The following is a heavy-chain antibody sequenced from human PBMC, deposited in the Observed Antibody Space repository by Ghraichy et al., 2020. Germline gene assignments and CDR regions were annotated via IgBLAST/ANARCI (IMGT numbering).Heavy chain of an antibody. CDR3: ARHNRGYSSGWPLFDY. V-gene: IGHV4-59*01. CDR2: IYYSGST. J-gene: IGHJ4*02. CDR1: GGSISSYY. D-gene: IGHD6-19*01. Sequence: SQTLSLTCTVSGGSISSYYWSWIRQPPGKGLEWIGYIYYSGSTNYNPSLKSRVTISVDTSKNQFSLKLSSVTAADTAVYYCARHNRGYSSGWPLFDYWGQGTLVTVSS.